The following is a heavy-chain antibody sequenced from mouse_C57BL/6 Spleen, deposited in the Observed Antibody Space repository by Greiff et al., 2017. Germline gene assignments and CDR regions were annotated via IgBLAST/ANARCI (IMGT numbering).Heavy chain of an antibody. CDR3: ARLEFPDGYYGYFDV. Sequence: QVQLQQPGAELVKPGASVKLSCKASGYTFTSYWMHWVKQRPGQGLEWIGMIHPNSGSTNYNEKFKSKATLTVDKSSSTAYMQLSSLTSEDSAVYYCARLEFPDGYYGYFDVWGTGTTVTVSS. V-gene: IGHV1-64*01. CDR2: IHPNSGST. D-gene: IGHD2-3*01. CDR1: GYTFTSYW. J-gene: IGHJ1*03.